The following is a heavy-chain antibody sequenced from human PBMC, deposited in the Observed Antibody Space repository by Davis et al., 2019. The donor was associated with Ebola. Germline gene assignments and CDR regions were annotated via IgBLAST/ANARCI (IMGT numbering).Heavy chain of an antibody. CDR1: GYTFTSYY. D-gene: IGHD6-13*01. J-gene: IGHJ5*02. CDR2: INPNSGGT. V-gene: IGHV1-2*04. Sequence: ASVKVSCKASGYTFTSYYMHWVRQAPGQGLEWMGWINPNSGGTNYAQKFQGWVTMTRDTSISTAYMELSRLRSDDTAVYYCARALYSSSWYWFDPWGQGTLVTVSS. CDR3: ARALYSSSWYWFDP.